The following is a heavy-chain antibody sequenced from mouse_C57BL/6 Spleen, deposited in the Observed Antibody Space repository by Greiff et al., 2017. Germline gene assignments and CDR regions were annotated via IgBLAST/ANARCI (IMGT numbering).Heavy chain of an antibody. J-gene: IGHJ4*01. CDR2: ISSGSSTI. CDR3: ARNYDGYYVEAMDY. CDR1: GFTFSDYG. D-gene: IGHD2-3*01. V-gene: IGHV5-17*01. Sequence: EVKLVESGGGLVKPGGSLKLSCAASGFTFSDYGMHWVRQAPEKGLEWVAYISSGSSTIYYADTVKGRFTISRDNAKNTLFLQMTSLRSEDTAMYYCARNYDGYYVEAMDYWGQGTSVTVSS.